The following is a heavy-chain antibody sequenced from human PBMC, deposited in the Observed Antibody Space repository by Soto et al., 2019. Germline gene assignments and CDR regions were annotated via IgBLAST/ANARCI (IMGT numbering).Heavy chain of an antibody. D-gene: IGHD6-19*01. CDR3: ASQRGGWYYAFDI. J-gene: IGHJ3*02. CDR2: IYFSGST. V-gene: IGHV4-39*01. Sequence: QLQLQESGPGLVKPSETLSLTCTVSGGSITSSSYYWGWIRQPPGKGLEWIGSIYFSGSTYYNPSLKRRVTISVDTSKNQFSLKLSSVTAADTAVYYCASQRGGWYYAFDIWGQGTMVTVSS. CDR1: GGSITSSSYY.